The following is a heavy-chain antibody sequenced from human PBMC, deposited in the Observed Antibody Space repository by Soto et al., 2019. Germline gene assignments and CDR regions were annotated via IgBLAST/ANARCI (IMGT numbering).Heavy chain of an antibody. J-gene: IGHJ4*02. CDR2: ISGSGGST. Sequence: EVQLLESGGGLVQPGGSLRLSCAASGFTFSSYAMSWVRQAPGKGLEWVSAISGSGGSTYYADSVKGRFTISRDNSKNTLYLKMNSLRAEDTAVYYCAKEISCSGGSCYNFDYWGQGTLVTVSS. CDR3: AKEISCSGGSCYNFDY. D-gene: IGHD2-15*01. CDR1: GFTFSSYA. V-gene: IGHV3-23*01.